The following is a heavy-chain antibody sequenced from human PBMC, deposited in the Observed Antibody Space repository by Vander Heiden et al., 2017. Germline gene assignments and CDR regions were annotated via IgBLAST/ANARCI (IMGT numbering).Heavy chain of an antibody. CDR2: IYHSGSS. CDR1: GDSISRTSYH. J-gene: IGHJ4*02. Sequence: QLQLQESGPRLVKPSETLSLSCTVSGDSISRTSYHWGWIRQPPGKGPEWIGNIYHSGSSYYNPSLQSRATISADTSRNQFSLKVSSVTAADTAVYYCARIWLKSGGWLPFDYWGQGTLVTVSS. CDR3: ARIWLKSGGWLPFDY. V-gene: IGHV4-39*01. D-gene: IGHD6-19*01.